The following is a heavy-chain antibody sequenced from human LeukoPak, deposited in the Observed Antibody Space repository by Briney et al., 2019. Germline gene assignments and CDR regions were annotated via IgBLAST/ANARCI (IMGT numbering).Heavy chain of an antibody. Sequence: TSSETLSLTCTVSGGSISSSSYYWGWIRQPPGKGLEWIGSIYYSGSTYYNPSLKSRVTISVDTSKNQFSLKLSSVTAADTAVYYCARRGWGYSYGYDSFDYWGQGTLVTVSS. V-gene: IGHV4-39*01. D-gene: IGHD5-18*01. CDR1: GGSISSSSYY. CDR3: ARRGWGYSYGYDSFDY. J-gene: IGHJ4*02. CDR2: IYYSGST.